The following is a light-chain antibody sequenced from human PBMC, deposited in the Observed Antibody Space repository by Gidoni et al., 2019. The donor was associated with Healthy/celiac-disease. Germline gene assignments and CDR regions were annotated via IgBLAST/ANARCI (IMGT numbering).Light chain of an antibody. V-gene: IGLV1-36*01. CDR2: YDD. J-gene: IGLJ3*02. Sequence: QSVLTQPPSVSEAPRQRVTISCSGSSSNIGNNAVNWYQQHPGKAPKLLIYYDDLLPSGVSDRFSGSKSGTSASLAISGLQSEDDADYDCAAWDDSLNGQVFGGGTKLTVL. CDR1: SSNIGNNA. CDR3: AAWDDSLNGQV.